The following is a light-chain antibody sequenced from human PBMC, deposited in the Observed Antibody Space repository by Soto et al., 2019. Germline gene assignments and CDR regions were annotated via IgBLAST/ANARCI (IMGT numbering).Light chain of an antibody. Sequence: EIVLTQSPGILSLSPGERATLSCRASQSVTSDYLAWYQQKPGQAPRLLFYGASTRATGIPDRFSGSGSGTDFTLTISRLEPEDFVLYYCQQYNTWPRTFGQGTKVDI. V-gene: IGKV3-20*01. J-gene: IGKJ1*01. CDR2: GAS. CDR1: QSVTSDY. CDR3: QQYNTWPRT.